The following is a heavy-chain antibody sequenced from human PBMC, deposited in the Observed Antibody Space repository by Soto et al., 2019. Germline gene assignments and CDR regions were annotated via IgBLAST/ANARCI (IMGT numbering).Heavy chain of an antibody. CDR1: GLTLSTSS. J-gene: IGHJ6*03. CDR2: IRRHTSVT. CDR3: AKDRSIGSYYYYYMDV. Sequence: GGSLRLSCAAFGLTLSTSSMNWVRQAPGRGLEWISYIRRHTSVTGYADSVKGRFTISRDNAKNSLYLQMNSLRAEDTALYYCAKDRSIGSYYYYYMDVWGKGTTVTVSS. D-gene: IGHD1-26*01. V-gene: IGHV3-48*01.